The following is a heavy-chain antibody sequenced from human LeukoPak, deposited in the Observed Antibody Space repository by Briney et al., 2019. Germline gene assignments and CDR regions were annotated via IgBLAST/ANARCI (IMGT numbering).Heavy chain of an antibody. Sequence: GGSLRLSCAASGFTFSSYWMNWVRQAPGKGLEWVANIKPDGSEKFYVDSVKGRFTISRDNAKNTLYLQMNSLRAEDTAVYYCARSEGKLRGNDYWGQGTLVTVSS. CDR3: ARSEGKLRGNDY. V-gene: IGHV3-7*01. J-gene: IGHJ4*02. CDR1: GFTFSSYW. D-gene: IGHD1-7*01. CDR2: IKPDGSEK.